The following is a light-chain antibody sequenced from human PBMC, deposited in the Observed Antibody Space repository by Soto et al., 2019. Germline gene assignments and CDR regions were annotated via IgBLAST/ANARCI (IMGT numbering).Light chain of an antibody. CDR1: QSVSSSY. V-gene: IGKV3-20*01. Sequence: EIVLTQSPGTLSLSPGERATLSCRASQSVSSSYLAWYQQKPGQAPRLLIYGASSRATGIPDRFSGSGSGTHFPLTISRLEPEDFAVYYCQQYGSSYTFGQGTKLEIK. J-gene: IGKJ2*01. CDR2: GAS. CDR3: QQYGSSYT.